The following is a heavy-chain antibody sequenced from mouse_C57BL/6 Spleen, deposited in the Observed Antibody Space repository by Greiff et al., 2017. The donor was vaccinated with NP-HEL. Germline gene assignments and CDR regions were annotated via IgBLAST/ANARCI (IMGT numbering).Heavy chain of an antibody. J-gene: IGHJ1*03. CDR3: ARTPYYGSSNWYFDV. CDR2: IWWDDDK. Sequence: QVQLKESGPGILQPSQTLSLTCSFSGFSLSTFGMGVGWIRQPSGKGLEWLAHIWWDDDKYYNPALKSRLTISKDTSKNQVFLKIANVDTADTATYYCARTPYYGSSNWYFDVWGTGTTVTVSS. CDR1: GFSLSTFGMG. V-gene: IGHV8-8*01. D-gene: IGHD1-1*01.